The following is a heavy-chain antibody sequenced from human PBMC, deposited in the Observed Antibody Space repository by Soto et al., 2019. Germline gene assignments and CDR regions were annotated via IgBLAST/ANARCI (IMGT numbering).Heavy chain of an antibody. CDR3: AVPGDYDAFNF. CDR2: MGPEGSST. CDR1: GISFSRYW. Sequence: EVQVVESGGGLVQPGGSLRLSCAASGISFSRYWTHWVRQAPGKGLEWVSRMGPEGSSTSYADSVKGRFSISRDDAKNTLSLQVNSLRADDTAVYYCAVPGDYDAFNFWGQGTVVTVSS. D-gene: IGHD4-17*01. V-gene: IGHV3-74*01. J-gene: IGHJ3*01.